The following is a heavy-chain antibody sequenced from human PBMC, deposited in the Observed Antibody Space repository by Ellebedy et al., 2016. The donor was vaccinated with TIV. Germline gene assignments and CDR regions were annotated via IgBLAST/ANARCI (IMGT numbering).Heavy chain of an antibody. Sequence: GESLKISCAVSGFSVRNNHMNWVRQAPGQGLEWVSLLNSNGRTYYAESVRGRFTISRYNSRNFVFLQMNSLRPEDTATYYCARDHAIKVAAPGYDAFDVWGQGTKVSVSA. J-gene: IGHJ3*01. D-gene: IGHD2-8*01. CDR2: LNSNGRT. CDR3: ARDHAIKVAAPGYDAFDV. V-gene: IGHV3-53*01. CDR1: GFSVRNNH.